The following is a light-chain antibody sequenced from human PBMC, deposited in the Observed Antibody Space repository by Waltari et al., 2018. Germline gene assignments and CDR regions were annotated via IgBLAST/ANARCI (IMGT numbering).Light chain of an antibody. CDR1: SRDVGGYNY. CDR2: DVN. Sequence: QSALTQPASVSGSPGQSITIPCTGSSRDVGGYNYVSWYQQHPDKAPKLMIYDVNRRPSGVSNRFSGSKSGNTASLTISGLQADDEADYYCSSYTSSSTPCVFGTGTKVTVL. J-gene: IGLJ1*01. V-gene: IGLV2-14*03. CDR3: SSYTSSSTPCV.